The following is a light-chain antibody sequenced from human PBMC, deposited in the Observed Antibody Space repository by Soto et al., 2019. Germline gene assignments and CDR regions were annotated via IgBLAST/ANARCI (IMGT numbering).Light chain of an antibody. J-gene: IGKJ5*01. CDR2: AAS. Sequence: DIHMPRSPSSVSASVGGGVTISCRASQDISSWLAWFQQKQGKAPNLLIYAASTLQSGVPSRFRGSGSGTDFTLTISSVQPEDFATYYCQQAKTFPPTFGRGTRLEIK. CDR3: QQAKTFPPT. CDR1: QDISSW. V-gene: IGKV1-12*01.